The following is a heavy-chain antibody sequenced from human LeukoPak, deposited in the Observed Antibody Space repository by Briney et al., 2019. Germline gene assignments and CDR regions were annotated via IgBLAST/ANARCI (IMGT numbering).Heavy chain of an antibody. D-gene: IGHD3-22*01. J-gene: IGHJ6*03. CDR3: ARFTYYYDSSGYPEGYYYYYMDV. CDR2: FYYSGST. V-gene: IGHV4-59*08. CDR1: CGSIMRCY. Sequence: SETLSRTCTVSCGSIMRCYESLSRQPPGEGREGIGYFYYSGSTNYNPSLNSRVTISVDTSKNQFSLKLSSVTAADTAVYYCARFTYYYDSSGYPEGYYYYYMDVWGKGTTVTVSS.